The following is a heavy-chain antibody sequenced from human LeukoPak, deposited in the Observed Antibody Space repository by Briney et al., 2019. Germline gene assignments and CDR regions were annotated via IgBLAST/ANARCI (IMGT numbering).Heavy chain of an antibody. CDR3: AKAPGYSGYDYFDY. CDR1: GFSFSSYA. D-gene: IGHD5-12*01. CDR2: ISFDGNEK. V-gene: IGHV3-30*18. Sequence: PGGSLRLSCAASGFSFSSYAMHWVRQAPGKGLEWVTLISFDGNEKYYADSVKGRFTISRDNSKNTLNLQMNSLRAEDAAVYYCAKAPGYSGYDYFDYWGQGTLVTVSS. J-gene: IGHJ4*02.